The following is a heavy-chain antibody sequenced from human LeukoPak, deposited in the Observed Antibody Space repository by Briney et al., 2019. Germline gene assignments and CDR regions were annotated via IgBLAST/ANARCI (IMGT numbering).Heavy chain of an antibody. CDR3: AGNKYYYDSSGYPIW. J-gene: IGHJ4*02. Sequence: GESLKISCKGSGYSFTSYWIGWVRQMPGKGLEWMGIIYPGDSDTRYSPSFQGQVTISADKSVSTAYLQWSSLKASDTAMYYCAGNKYYYDSSGYPIWWGQGTLVTVSS. V-gene: IGHV5-51*01. D-gene: IGHD3-22*01. CDR1: GYSFTSYW. CDR2: IYPGDSDT.